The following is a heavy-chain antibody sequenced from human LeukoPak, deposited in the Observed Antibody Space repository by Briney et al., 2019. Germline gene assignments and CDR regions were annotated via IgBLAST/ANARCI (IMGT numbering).Heavy chain of an antibody. J-gene: IGHJ4*02. D-gene: IGHD1-26*01. CDR3: ARDLLGWELHYFDY. V-gene: IGHV3-21*01. CDR1: GFTLSSYE. Sequence: GGSLRLSCTASGFTLSSYEMSWIRQAPGKGLEWVSSIDYSGDSTYYADSVKGRFSISRDNAKNSLYLQMNSLRAEDTAVYYCARDLLGWELHYFDYWGQGTLVTVSS. CDR2: IDYSGDST.